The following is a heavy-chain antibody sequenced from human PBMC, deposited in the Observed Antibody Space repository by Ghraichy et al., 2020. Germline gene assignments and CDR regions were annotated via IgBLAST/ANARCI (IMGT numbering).Heavy chain of an antibody. CDR2: VNSRSNLI. D-gene: IGHD3-22*01. CDR3: ARGSNYYDSQNDY. CDR1: GFTFSSYS. V-gene: IGHV3-48*01. J-gene: IGHJ4*02. Sequence: GGSLRLSCAASGFTFSSYSMNWVRQAPGKGLEWVSYVNSRSNLIFYGDSVKGRFTISRDNARNSLYLQMNSLRAEDTAVYYCARGSNYYDSQNDYWGQGTLVTVSS.